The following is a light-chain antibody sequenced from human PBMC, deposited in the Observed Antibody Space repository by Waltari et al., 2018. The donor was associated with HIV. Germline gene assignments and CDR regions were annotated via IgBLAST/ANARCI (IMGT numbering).Light chain of an antibody. J-gene: IGKJ2*01. CDR1: QSVFYNFNNKSS. CDR2: WAS. CDR3: HQYYTTPYT. V-gene: IGKV4-1*01. Sequence: DIVMIQSPDSLAVSLGERATINCKSSQSVFYNFNNKSSLTWYQQKPRQPPELLIYWASTRESGVPDRFSGSGSGTDFTLTISSLQAEDVAVYYCHQYYTTPYTFGQGTKLEIK.